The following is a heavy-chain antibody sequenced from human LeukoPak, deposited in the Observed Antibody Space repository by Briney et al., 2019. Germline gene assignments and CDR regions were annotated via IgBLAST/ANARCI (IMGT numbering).Heavy chain of an antibody. CDR1: GFTFSSYW. Sequence: GGSLRLSCAASGFTFSSYWMSWVRQAPGKGLEWVANIKQDGSEKYADSVKGRFTISRDNAKNSLYLQMNSLRAEDTALYYCASGRQLGYWGQGTLVTVSS. J-gene: IGHJ4*02. V-gene: IGHV3-7*01. CDR2: IKQDGSEK. D-gene: IGHD3-16*01. CDR3: ASGRQLGY.